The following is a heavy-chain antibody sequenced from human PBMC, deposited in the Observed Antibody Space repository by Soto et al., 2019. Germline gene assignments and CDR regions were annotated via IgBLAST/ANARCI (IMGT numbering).Heavy chain of an antibody. CDR1: GGSINSGDYY. CDR3: ARHSPTYGTKHGP. V-gene: IGHV4-31*03. Sequence: PSETLSLTCTVSGGSINSGDYYWSWIRQHPGKGLEWIGYIFYSGTTYYNPSLKSRVTISMDTSANQFSLKLSSVTAADTAVYYCARHSPTYGTKHGPWGQGTLVTVSS. D-gene: IGHD1-1*01. CDR2: IFYSGTT. J-gene: IGHJ5*02.